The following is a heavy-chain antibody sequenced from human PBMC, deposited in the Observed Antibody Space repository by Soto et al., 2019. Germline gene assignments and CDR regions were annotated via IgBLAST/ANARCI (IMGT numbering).Heavy chain of an antibody. V-gene: IGHV3-30*18. CDR3: AKSADFWSGHDAFDI. Sequence: QVQLVESGGGVVQPGRSLRLSCAASGFTFSSYGMHWVRQAPGKGLEWVAVISYDGSNKYYADSVKGRFTISRDNSKNTLYLQMNSLRAEDTAVYYCAKSADFWSGHDAFDIWGQGTMVTVSS. J-gene: IGHJ3*02. CDR1: GFTFSSYG. D-gene: IGHD3-3*01. CDR2: ISYDGSNK.